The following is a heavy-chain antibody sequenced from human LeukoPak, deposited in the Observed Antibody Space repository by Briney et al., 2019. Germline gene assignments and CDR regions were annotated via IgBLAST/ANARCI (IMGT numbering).Heavy chain of an antibody. Sequence: HPGGSLRLSCAASGFTFSSYGMHWVRQAPGKGLEWVAVISYDGSNRYYADSVKGRFTISRDNSKNTLYLQMNSLRPEDTAMYYCARPYSTAWYYYYGMDVWGQGTTVTVSS. CDR2: ISYDGSNR. J-gene: IGHJ6*02. CDR3: ARPYSTAWYYYYGMDV. D-gene: IGHD6-13*01. V-gene: IGHV3-30*03. CDR1: GFTFSSYG.